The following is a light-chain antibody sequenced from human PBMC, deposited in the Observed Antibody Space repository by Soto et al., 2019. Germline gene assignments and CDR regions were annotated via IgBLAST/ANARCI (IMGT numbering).Light chain of an antibody. CDR2: TAS. V-gene: IGKV1-5*03. CDR3: QQHNSYSLT. Sequence: DIQMTQSPSTLSASVGDRVTITCRASQSISSYLAWYQQKPGKAPKLLIYTASSLESGVPSMFSGSGSGTEFTLTISSLQPDDFATYYCQQHNSYSLTFGGGTKVEIK. J-gene: IGKJ4*01. CDR1: QSISSY.